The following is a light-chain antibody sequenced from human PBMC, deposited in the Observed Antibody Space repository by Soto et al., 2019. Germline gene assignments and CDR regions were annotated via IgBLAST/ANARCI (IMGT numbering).Light chain of an antibody. CDR3: QQYDTYRTWT. J-gene: IGKJ1*01. V-gene: IGKV1-5*01. CDR1: QSISSW. CDR2: DAS. Sequence: DSQMTQSPSTLSASVGDRVTITCRASQSISSWLAWYQQKPGKAPKLLIYDASSLESGVPSRFSGSGYGTEFTLTISGLQPDDFATYYCQQYDTYRTWTFGQGTKVDIK.